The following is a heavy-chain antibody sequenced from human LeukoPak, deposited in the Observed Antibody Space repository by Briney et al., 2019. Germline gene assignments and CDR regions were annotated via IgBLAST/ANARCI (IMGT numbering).Heavy chain of an antibody. CDR3: ARSSAYYNEADI. D-gene: IGHD3-9*01. Sequence: ASVKVSCKPSGYTFTSYYIHWVRQAPGQGLEWLGIINPSGGSTTYAQKFQGRVTMTTDTSTSTVYMELTSLRSDDTAVYYCARSSAYYNEADIWGQGTMVTVSS. V-gene: IGHV1-46*01. J-gene: IGHJ3*02. CDR1: GYTFTSYY. CDR2: INPSGGST.